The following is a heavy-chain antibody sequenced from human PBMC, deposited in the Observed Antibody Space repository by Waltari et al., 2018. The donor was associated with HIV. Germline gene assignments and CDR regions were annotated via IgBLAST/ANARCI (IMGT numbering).Heavy chain of an antibody. Sequence: EVRLLEYGGDWVQPGGSLRLSCVVSGFTFSRYAMAWVRQAPGKGLGWGAGLSGIGEPANYADSVKGRFTISRENSKNRMFLQLNSLRVDDTAVYYCARGGVGQWLVRSWVIDLWGRGSQVTVS. J-gene: IGHJ2*01. CDR3: ARGGVGQWLVRSWVIDL. CDR1: GFTFSRYA. V-gene: IGHV3-23*01. D-gene: IGHD6-19*01. CDR2: LSGIGEPA.